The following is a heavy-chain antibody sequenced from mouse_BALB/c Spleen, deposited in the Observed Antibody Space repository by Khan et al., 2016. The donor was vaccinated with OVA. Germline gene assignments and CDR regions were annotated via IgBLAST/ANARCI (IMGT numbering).Heavy chain of an antibody. CDR3: AKFTPDYYSMDY. CDR2: IWGDGST. Sequence: QVQLKESGPGLVAPSQSLAITCTVSGFSLTSYGVNWVRQPPGKGLEWLGVIWGDGSTNYHSTLIFRLIISKDNSKGQVFLKLNSLQTDDTATYFCAKFTPDYYSMDYWGQGTSVTVSS. CDR1: GFSLTSYG. D-gene: IGHD1-1*01. J-gene: IGHJ4*01. V-gene: IGHV2-3*01.